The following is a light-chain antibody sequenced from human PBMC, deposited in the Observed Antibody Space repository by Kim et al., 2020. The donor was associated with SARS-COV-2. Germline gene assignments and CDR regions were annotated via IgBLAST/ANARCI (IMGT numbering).Light chain of an antibody. CDR1: KLGDKY. Sequence: SYELTQPPSVSVSPGQTASITCSGYKLGDKYASWYQQKPGQSPVVVIYQDNQRPSGIPERFSGSDSGNTATLTISGTQAMDEADYYCQVWDSSSDHRVVFGGGTKVTVL. CDR2: QDN. J-gene: IGLJ2*01. CDR3: QVWDSSSDHRVV. V-gene: IGLV3-1*01.